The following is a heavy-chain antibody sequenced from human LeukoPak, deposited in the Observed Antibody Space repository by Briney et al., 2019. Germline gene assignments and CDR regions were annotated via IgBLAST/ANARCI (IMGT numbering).Heavy chain of an antibody. D-gene: IGHD3-9*01. V-gene: IGHV1-24*01. CDR1: GYTLTQLS. J-gene: IGHJ4*02. CDR2: FDPQDGET. Sequence: GASVKVSCKVSGYTLTQLSMHCVRQAPGKGLEWRGGFDPQDGETIYAQKFQGRVTMSEDTSTDTAYMELSSLRSEDTAVYYCATDRVGKLRYFELDYWGQGTLVTVSS. CDR3: ATDRVGKLRYFELDY.